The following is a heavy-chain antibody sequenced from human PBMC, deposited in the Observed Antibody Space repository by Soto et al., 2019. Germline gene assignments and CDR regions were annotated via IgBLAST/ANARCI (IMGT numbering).Heavy chain of an antibody. J-gene: IGHJ4*02. V-gene: IGHV4-34*01. CDR1: GGSFSGYY. CDR2: INHSGST. CDR3: ARRIEGFGGVIIYFDY. D-gene: IGHD3-16*02. Sequence: SETLSLTCAVYGGSFSGYYWSWIRQPPGKGLEWIGEINHSGSTNYNPSLKSRVTISVDTSKNQFSLKLSSVTAADTAVYYCARRIEGFGGVIIYFDYWGQGTLVTVSS.